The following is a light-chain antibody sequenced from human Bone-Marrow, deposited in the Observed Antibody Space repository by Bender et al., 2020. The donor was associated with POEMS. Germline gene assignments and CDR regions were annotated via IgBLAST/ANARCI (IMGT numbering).Light chain of an antibody. CDR3: CSYADSSTWV. CDR1: SSDVGNYNL. CDR2: EVS. J-gene: IGLJ3*02. V-gene: IGLV2-23*02. Sequence: QSALTQPASVSGSPGQSITISCTGTSSDVGNYNLVSWYQQHPGKAPKLMIYEVSKRPSGVSNRFSGSKSGNTASLTISGLQAEDEADYYCCSYADSSTWVFGGGTKLTVL.